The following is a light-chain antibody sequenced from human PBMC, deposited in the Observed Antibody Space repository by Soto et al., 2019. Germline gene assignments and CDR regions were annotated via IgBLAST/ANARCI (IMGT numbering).Light chain of an antibody. CDR3: ISYTGSSTSYV. J-gene: IGLJ1*01. Sequence: QSALTQPASVSGCPGQSSSISCSGGSSEVGSYSHVAWYQQFPGKTPKLIIYEVTYRPSGVSHRFSASKSGNTASLTISGLQAGDEADYYCISYTGSSTSYVFGTGTKVTVL. CDR2: EVT. V-gene: IGLV2-14*01. CDR1: SSEVGSYSH.